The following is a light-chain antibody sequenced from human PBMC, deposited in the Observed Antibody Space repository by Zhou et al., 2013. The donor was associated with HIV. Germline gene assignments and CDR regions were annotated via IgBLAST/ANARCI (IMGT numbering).Light chain of an antibody. CDR2: DAS. J-gene: IGKJ3*01. V-gene: IGKV1-33*01. CDR1: QDISNS. CDR3: QQHDNLPIFT. Sequence: DIQMTQSPSSLSASVGDRVTITCQASQDISNSLNWYQQKAGKAPKLLIYDASSLETGVPSRFSGGGSGTDFTFTISSLQPEDIATYYCQQHDNLPIFTFGPGTKVDIK.